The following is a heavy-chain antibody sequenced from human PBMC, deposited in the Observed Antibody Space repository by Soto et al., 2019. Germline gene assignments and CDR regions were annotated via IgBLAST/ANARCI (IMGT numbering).Heavy chain of an antibody. V-gene: IGHV5-51*01. CDR2: IYPGDSDT. CDR1: GYSFTSYW. D-gene: IGHD3-3*01. CDR3: ARCKVSGLRFLGYGMDV. Sequence: PGESLKISCKGSGYSFTSYWIGWVRQMPGKGLEWMGIIYPGDSDTRYSPSFQGQVTISADKSISTAYLQWSSLKASDTAMYYCARCKVSGLRFLGYGMDVWGQGTTVTVSS. J-gene: IGHJ6*02.